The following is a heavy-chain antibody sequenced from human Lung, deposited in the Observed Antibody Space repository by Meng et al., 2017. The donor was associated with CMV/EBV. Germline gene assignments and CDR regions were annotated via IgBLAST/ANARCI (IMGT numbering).Heavy chain of an antibody. Sequence: SGXXLVXPTQTLTLTCTLSLFSLRNDAVGVSWIRQSIGKALEWLPVVCWNDDKRFSPSLTTRLTITKDTSKNRVVLKMTDIDTVDTATYYCARALRRWSSGTSTCYPYFGPXGQGXLVTVSS. CDR3: ARALRRWSSGTSTCYPYFGP. CDR2: VCWNDDK. J-gene: IGHJ5*02. V-gene: IGHV2-5*01. D-gene: IGHD3-10*01. CDR1: LFSLRNDAVG.